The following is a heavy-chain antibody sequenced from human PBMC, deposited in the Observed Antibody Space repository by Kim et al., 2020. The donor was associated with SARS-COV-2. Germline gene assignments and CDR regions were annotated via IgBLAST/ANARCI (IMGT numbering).Heavy chain of an antibody. J-gene: IGHJ3*02. CDR1: GGSFSGYY. D-gene: IGHD3-3*01. CDR3: ASEYYDFWSGYRAFDI. CDR2: INHSGST. Sequence: SETLSLTCAVYGGSFSGYYWSWIRQPPGKGLEWIGEINHSGSTNYNPSLKSRVTISVDTSKNQFSLKLSSVTAADTAVYYCASEYYDFWSGYRAFDIWG. V-gene: IGHV4-34*01.